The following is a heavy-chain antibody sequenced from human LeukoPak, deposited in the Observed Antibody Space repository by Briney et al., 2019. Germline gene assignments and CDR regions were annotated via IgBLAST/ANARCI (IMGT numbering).Heavy chain of an antibody. CDR3: HPLSYVSN. J-gene: IGHJ4*02. V-gene: IGHV3-74*01. Sequence: TGGSLRLSCAVSGFTFSSRLMHWVRQAPGKGLVWVALIKDDGTTNYADSVRGRFTASRDDAKNTVYLQMSSLRADDTAVYYCHPLSYVSNWGQGTLVTVSA. D-gene: IGHD3-22*01. CDR1: GFTFSSRL. CDR2: IKDDGTT.